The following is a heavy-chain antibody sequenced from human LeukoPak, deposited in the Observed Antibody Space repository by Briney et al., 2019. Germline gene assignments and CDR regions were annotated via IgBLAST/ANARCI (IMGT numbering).Heavy chain of an antibody. D-gene: IGHD6-13*01. CDR3: ARDISGDCSSWYGGKPYYYYMDV. Sequence: SETLSLTCTVSGGSISSSSYYWGWIRQPPGKGLEWIGSIYYSGSTYYNPSLKSRVTISVDTSKNQFSLKLSSVTAADTAVYYCARDISGDCSSWYGGKPYYYYMDVWGKGTTVTVSS. J-gene: IGHJ6*03. V-gene: IGHV4-39*07. CDR2: IYYSGST. CDR1: GGSISSSSYY.